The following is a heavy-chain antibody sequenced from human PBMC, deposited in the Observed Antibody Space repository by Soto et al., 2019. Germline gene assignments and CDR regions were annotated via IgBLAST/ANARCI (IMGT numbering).Heavy chain of an antibody. J-gene: IGHJ4*02. V-gene: IGHV4-31*03. Sequence: SETLSLTCTVSGGSISSGGYYWSWIRQHPGKGLEWIGYIYYSGSTYYNPSLKSRVTISVDTSKNQFSLKLSSVTAADTAVYYCAGRIAARLRRDYWGQGTLVTVAS. CDR1: GGSISSGGYY. D-gene: IGHD6-6*01. CDR3: AGRIAARLRRDY. CDR2: IYYSGST.